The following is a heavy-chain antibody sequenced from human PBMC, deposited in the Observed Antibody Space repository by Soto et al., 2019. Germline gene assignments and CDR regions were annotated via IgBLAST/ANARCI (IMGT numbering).Heavy chain of an antibody. Sequence: ASVKVSCKASGYTFTASGISWVRQAPGQGLEWMGWISAYNGNTNYAQKLQGRVTMTTDTSTSTAYLQWSGLKASDTAMYYCARHTGLGPMPFDYWGQGTLVTVSS. CDR1: GYTFTASG. J-gene: IGHJ4*02. CDR2: ISAYNGNT. V-gene: IGHV1-18*01. CDR3: ARHTGLGPMPFDY. D-gene: IGHD2-2*01.